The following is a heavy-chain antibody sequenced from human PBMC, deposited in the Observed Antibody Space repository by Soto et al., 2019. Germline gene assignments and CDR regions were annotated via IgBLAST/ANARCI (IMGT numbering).Heavy chain of an antibody. CDR1: GFTLSDYY. CDR2: IRISGTTI. D-gene: IGHD3-9*01. V-gene: IGHV3-11*01. CDR3: ARVRGDGYYNF. J-gene: IGHJ4*02. Sequence: QVQLVESGGGLVKPGGSLRLSCADSGFTLSDYYMTWIRQAPGKGLEWVSDIRISGTTIHYADSVRGRFTISRDNAKNSLWLQMNPLRAEDTAVYYCARVRGDGYYNFWGQGTLVTVSS.